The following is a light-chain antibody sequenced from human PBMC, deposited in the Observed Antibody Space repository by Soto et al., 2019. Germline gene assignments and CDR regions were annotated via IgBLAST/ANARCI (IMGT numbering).Light chain of an antibody. V-gene: IGKV1-5*01. Sequence: DIQMTQSPSTLSASVGDRVTITCRAGQSISASLAWYQQKPGNAPKLLIYDASTLESGVPSRFSGSGSGTEFTLTIGSLQPDDFATYCCQQYYTYSRTFGQGTKVDIK. CDR1: QSISAS. CDR2: DAS. J-gene: IGKJ1*01. CDR3: QQYYTYSRT.